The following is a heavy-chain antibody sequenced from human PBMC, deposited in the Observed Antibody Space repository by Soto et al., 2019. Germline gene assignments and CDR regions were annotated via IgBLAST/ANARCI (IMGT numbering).Heavy chain of an antibody. J-gene: IGHJ3*01. CDR3: AKARPSGGYYYVEAFDV. D-gene: IGHD3-22*01. CDR1: GFTFSNYA. CDR2: VSSTGTSP. Sequence: PGGSLRLSCSASGFTFSNYAMSWVRQSPGEGLEWVSGVSSTGTSPYYAGSVQGRFTISRDNSKNMFYLQMKSLRAEDTAIYYCAKARPSGGYYYVEAFDVWGQGTMVTVSS. V-gene: IGHV3-23*01.